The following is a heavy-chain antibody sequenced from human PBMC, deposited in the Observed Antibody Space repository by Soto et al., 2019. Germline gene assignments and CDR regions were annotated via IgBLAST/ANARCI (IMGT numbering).Heavy chain of an antibody. CDR3: VRVGNANGNDP. J-gene: IGHJ5*02. V-gene: IGHV3-11*01. Sequence: QVQLVESGGGLVKPGGSLRLSCAASGFTFSDFSVSWIRQAPGKGLEWVSYISPSGGTIYYADSVKGRFTISRDNSKNTLYLQMSSMRAEDTAVYHCVRVGNANGNDPWGQGTLVAVSS. D-gene: IGHD1-1*01. CDR2: ISPSGGTI. CDR1: GFTFSDFS.